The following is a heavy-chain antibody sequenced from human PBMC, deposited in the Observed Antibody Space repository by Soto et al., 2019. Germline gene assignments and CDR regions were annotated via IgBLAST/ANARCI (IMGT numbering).Heavy chain of an antibody. Sequence: SVKVSCKPSGDPFNTYTITWLRQAPGQGLEWMGGIIPIYGAASYAQKFQDRVTITADGSTNTVYMELSSLTSEDTALYYCAARVSVAGPAIDYWGQGTRVTVSS. CDR2: IIPIYGAA. CDR3: AARVSVAGPAIDY. CDR1: GDPFNTYT. J-gene: IGHJ4*02. V-gene: IGHV1-69*13. D-gene: IGHD6-19*01.